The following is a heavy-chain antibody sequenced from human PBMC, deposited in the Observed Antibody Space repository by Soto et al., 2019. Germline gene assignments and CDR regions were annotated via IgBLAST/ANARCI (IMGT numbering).Heavy chain of an antibody. J-gene: IGHJ6*02. CDR1: GGTFSSYA. CDR2: IIPIFGTA. D-gene: IGHD1-20*01. CDR3: ARPPVTGTPNWEPKPYYYYYGMDV. Sequence: QVQLVQSGAEVKKPGSSVKVSCKASGGTFSSYAISWVRQAPGQGLEWMGGIIPIFGTANYAQKFQGRVTITADESTSTADMELSSLRSEDTAVYYCARPPVTGTPNWEPKPYYYYYGMDVWGQGTTVTVSS. V-gene: IGHV1-69*01.